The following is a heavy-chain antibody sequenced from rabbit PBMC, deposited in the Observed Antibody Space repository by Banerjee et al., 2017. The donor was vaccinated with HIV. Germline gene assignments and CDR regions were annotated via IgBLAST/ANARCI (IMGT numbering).Heavy chain of an antibody. CDR3: ARSTSSSSAYGMDL. V-gene: IGHV1S45*01. J-gene: IGHJ6*01. CDR1: GFSFSSSYW. D-gene: IGHD1-1*01. Sequence: QEQLEESGGDLVKPEGSLTLTCTASGFSFSSSYWIYWVRQAPGKGLELIACIYTGSSGSTYYASWAKGRFTISKTSSTTVTLQMTSLTAADTATYFCARSTSSSSAYGMDLWGPGTLVTVS. CDR2: IYTGSSGST.